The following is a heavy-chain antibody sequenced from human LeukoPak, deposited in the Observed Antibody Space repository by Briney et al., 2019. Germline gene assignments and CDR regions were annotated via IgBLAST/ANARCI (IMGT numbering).Heavy chain of an antibody. J-gene: IGHJ4*02. V-gene: IGHV4-39*07. CDR1: GGSISSSSYY. CDR2: IYHSGST. D-gene: IGHD3-3*01. CDR3: ARGIRYYDFWGTPRD. Sequence: TSETLSLTCTVSGGSISSSSYYWGWIRQPPGKGLEWIGSIYHSGSTYYNPSLKSRVTVSVDTSKNQFSLKLSSVTAADTAVYYCARGIRYYDFWGTPRDWGQGTLVTVSS.